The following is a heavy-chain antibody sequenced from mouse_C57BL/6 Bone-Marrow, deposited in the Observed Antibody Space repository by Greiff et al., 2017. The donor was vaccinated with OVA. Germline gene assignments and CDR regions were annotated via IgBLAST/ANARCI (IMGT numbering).Heavy chain of an antibody. J-gene: IGHJ1*03. CDR1: GYTFTSYW. V-gene: IGHV1-64*01. D-gene: IGHD1-1*01. CDR3: ARRGLYDYGSGGYFDV. CDR2: IHPNSGST. Sequence: QVQLQQPGAELVKPGASVKLSCKASGYTFTSYWMHWVKQRPGQGLEWIGMIHPNSGSTNYNEKFKSKATLTVDKSSSTAYMQLSSLTSEDSAVYYCARRGLYDYGSGGYFDVWGTGTTVTVSS.